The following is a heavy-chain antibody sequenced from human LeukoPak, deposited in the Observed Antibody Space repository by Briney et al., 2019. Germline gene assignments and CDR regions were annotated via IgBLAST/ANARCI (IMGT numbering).Heavy chain of an antibody. Sequence: PGGSLRLSCAAPGFTFSSYAMSWVRQAPGKGLEWVSAMSGSGRSTYYADSVKGRFTISRDNSKNTVYLQMNSLRAEDTAEYYCAKDMGEDGSYFLDYWGQGTLVTVSS. CDR1: GFTFSSYA. J-gene: IGHJ4*02. CDR3: AKDMGEDGSYFLDY. D-gene: IGHD1-26*01. V-gene: IGHV3-23*01. CDR2: MSGSGRST.